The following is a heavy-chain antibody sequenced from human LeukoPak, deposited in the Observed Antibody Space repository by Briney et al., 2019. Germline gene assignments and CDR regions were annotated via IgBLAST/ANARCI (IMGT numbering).Heavy chain of an antibody. CDR2: ISSNGGST. CDR1: GFTFSSYA. Sequence: GGSQRLSCAASGFTFSSYAMHWVRQAPGKGLEYVSAISSNGGSTYYANSVKGRFTISRDNSKNTLYLQMGSLRAEDMAVYYCARVRWSSGWYDYWGQGTLVTVSS. D-gene: IGHD6-19*01. CDR3: ARVRWSSGWYDY. V-gene: IGHV3-64*01. J-gene: IGHJ4*02.